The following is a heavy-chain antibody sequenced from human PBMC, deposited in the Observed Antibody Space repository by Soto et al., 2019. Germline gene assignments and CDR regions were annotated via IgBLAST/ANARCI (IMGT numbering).Heavy chain of an antibody. V-gene: IGHV4-59*01. CDR2: IYYSGST. D-gene: IGHD3-3*01. J-gene: IGHJ6*02. CDR1: GGSISSYY. CDR3: AQSYDFWSGHLGGMGV. Sequence: SETLSLTCTVSGGSISSYYWSWIRQPPGKGLEWIGYIYYSGSTNYNPSLKSRVTISVDTSKNQFSLKLSSVTAADTAVYYCAQSYDFWSGHLGGMGVWGQGTTVTVSS.